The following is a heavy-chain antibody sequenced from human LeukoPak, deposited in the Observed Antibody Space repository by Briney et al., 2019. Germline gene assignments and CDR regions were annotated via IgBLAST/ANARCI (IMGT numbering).Heavy chain of an antibody. D-gene: IGHD1-26*01. CDR3: AKDLGRYRNNYFDY. V-gene: IGHV3-23*01. CDR1: GFTFNSHA. CDR2: ISGSGGGT. Sequence: TGGSLRLSCAASGFTFNSHAMSWVRQAPEKGLEWVATISGSGGGTYYADSVKGRFTISRDDSKNTLYLQMNSLRAEDTAVYYCAKDLGRYRNNYFDYWGQGTLVTVSS. J-gene: IGHJ4*02.